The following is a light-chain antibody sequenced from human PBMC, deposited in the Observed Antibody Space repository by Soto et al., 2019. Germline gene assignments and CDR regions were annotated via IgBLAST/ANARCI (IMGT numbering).Light chain of an antibody. V-gene: IGKV3-15*01. J-gene: IGKJ1*01. CDR1: QSVSSN. Sequence: EVVMSQSPATLSVSPGERATFCCRASQSVSSNLAWYQQKPGQAPRLLIYGASTRATGIPARFSGSGSGTEFTLTISSLQSEDFAVYYCQQYNNWPRRTFGQGTNV. CDR3: QQYNNWPRRT. CDR2: GAS.